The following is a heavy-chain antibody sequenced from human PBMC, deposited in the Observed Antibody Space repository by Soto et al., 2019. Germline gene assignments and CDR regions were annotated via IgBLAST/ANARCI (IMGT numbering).Heavy chain of an antibody. D-gene: IGHD1-7*01. CDR1: GFTFSSYG. J-gene: IGHJ4*02. V-gene: IGHV3-30*18. Sequence: GSLRLSCAASGFTFSSYGMHWVRQAPGKGLEWVAVISYDGSNKYYADSVKGRFTISRDNSKNTLYLQMNSLRAEDTAVYYCAKERGTTGSLVHWGQGTLVTVSS. CDR2: ISYDGSNK. CDR3: AKERGTTGSLVH.